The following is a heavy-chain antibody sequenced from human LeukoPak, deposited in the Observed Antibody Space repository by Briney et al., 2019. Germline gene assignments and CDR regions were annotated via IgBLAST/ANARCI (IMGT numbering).Heavy chain of an antibody. CDR3: ARDSSSWDY. J-gene: IGHJ4*02. V-gene: IGHV3-21*01. CDR1: GFTFSTYS. CDR2: ISSSSIYI. Sequence: GGSLRLSCAASGFTFSTYSMNWVRQAPGKGLEWVSSISSSSIYIYHADSVKGRFTISRDNAKNSLYLQMNSLRAEDTAVYYCARDSSSWDYWGQGTLVTVSS. D-gene: IGHD6-13*01.